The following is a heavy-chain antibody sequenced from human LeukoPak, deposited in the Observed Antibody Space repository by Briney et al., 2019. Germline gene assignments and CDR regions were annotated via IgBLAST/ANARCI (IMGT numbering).Heavy chain of an antibody. CDR1: GGSISSSSYY. Sequence: SETLSLTCTVSGGSISSSSYYWGWIRQPPGKGLEWIGSIYYSGSTYYNPSLKSRVTISVDTSKNQFSLKLSSVTAADTAVYYCARNGYCSGGSCYIGRTWFDPWGQGTLVTVSS. CDR3: ARNGYCSGGSCYIGRTWFDP. D-gene: IGHD2-15*01. V-gene: IGHV4-39*07. CDR2: IYYSGST. J-gene: IGHJ5*02.